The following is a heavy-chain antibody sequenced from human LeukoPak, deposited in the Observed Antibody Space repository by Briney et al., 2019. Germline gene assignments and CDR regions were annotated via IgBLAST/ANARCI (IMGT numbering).Heavy chain of an antibody. CDR1: GGTFSSHA. CDR3: VRTPPNWGFDY. CDR2: IIPIFGTA. Sequence: GASVKVSCKASGGTFSSHAISWVRQAPGQGLEWMGGIIPIFGTANYAQKFQGRVTMTSDSSISTAYMELSSLRSEDTAIYYCVRTPPNWGFDYWGQGTLVTVSS. V-gene: IGHV1-69*05. J-gene: IGHJ4*02. D-gene: IGHD7-27*01.